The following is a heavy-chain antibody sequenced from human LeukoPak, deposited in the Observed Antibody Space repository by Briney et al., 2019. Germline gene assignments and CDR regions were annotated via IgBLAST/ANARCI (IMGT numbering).Heavy chain of an antibody. D-gene: IGHD3-16*01. Sequence: PGGSLRLSCAASGFTFSSYGMHWVRQAPGKGLEWVAVISYDGSNKYYADSVKGRFTISRDNSKNTLYLQMNSLRAEDTAVYYCARVGPPGFYYYMDVWGKGTTVTVSS. CDR1: GFTFSSYG. V-gene: IGHV3-30*03. J-gene: IGHJ6*03. CDR2: ISYDGSNK. CDR3: ARVGPPGFYYYMDV.